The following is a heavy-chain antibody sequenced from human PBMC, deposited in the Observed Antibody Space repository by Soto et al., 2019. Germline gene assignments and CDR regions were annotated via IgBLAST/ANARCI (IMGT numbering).Heavy chain of an antibody. D-gene: IGHD6-13*01. J-gene: IGHJ6*02. CDR1: GFTFSSYA. CDR3: AEDRDHSSSWYPNYYYYGMDV. Sequence: PGGSLRLSCAASGFTFSSYAMIWVRQAPGKGLEWVSAISGSGGSTYYADSVKGRFTISRDNSKNTLYLQMNSLRAEDTAVYYCAEDRDHSSSWYPNYYYYGMDVWGQGTTVTVSS. V-gene: IGHV3-23*01. CDR2: ISGSGGST.